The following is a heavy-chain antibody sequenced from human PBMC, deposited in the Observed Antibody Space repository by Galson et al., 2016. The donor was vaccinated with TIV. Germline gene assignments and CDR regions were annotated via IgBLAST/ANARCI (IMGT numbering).Heavy chain of an antibody. CDR1: GYSISSGYY. Sequence: SETLSLTCTVSGYSISSGYYWGWIRQFPGKGLEWMGSTYYTGTTYTNPSLKSRLTLSVDTSNNQASLRLSSVTAADTAVYYCAREGSTVTMHHYFGLDVWGQGATVIVSS. J-gene: IGHJ6*02. D-gene: IGHD4-17*01. CDR3: AREGSTVTMHHYFGLDV. V-gene: IGHV4-38-2*02. CDR2: TYYTGTT.